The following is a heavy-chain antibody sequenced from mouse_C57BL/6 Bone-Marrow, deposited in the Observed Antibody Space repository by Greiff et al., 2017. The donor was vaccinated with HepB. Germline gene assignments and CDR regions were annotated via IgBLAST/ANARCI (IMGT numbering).Heavy chain of an antibody. V-gene: IGHV1-50*01. CDR2: IDPSDSYT. CDR3: ARKGKKRRLTLYFDV. CDR1: GYTFASYW. D-gene: IGHD1-2*01. J-gene: IGHJ1*03. Sequence: QVQLQQPGAELVKPGASVKLSCKASGYTFASYWMQWVKQRPGQGLEWIGEIDPSDSYTNYNQKFKGKATLTVDTSSSTAYMQLSSLTSEDSAVYYCARKGKKRRLTLYFDVWGTGTTVTVSS.